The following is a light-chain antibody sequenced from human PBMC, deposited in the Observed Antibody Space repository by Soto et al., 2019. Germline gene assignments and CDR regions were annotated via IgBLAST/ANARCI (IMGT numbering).Light chain of an antibody. CDR1: QSIGTY. CDR2: DAS. J-gene: IGKJ1*01. CDR3: QHRSNSPPTWT. V-gene: IGKV3-11*01. Sequence: EIVLTQSPATLSLSPGDRATLSCRASQSIGTYLAWYQQKPGQAPSLLIYDASNRATGIPARFSGSGSGTDFPLPISSLEPEDFAVYFCQHRSNSPPTWTFGPGTKVEIK.